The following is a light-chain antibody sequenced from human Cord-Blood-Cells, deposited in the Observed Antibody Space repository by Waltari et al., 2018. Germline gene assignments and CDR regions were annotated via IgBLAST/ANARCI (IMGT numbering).Light chain of an antibody. Sequence: QSALTQPASVPGSPGQSITTPCTGTSRDVGSYNLVSWYQQHPGKAPKLMIYEGSKRPSGVSNRFSGSKSGNTASLTISGLQAEDEADYYCCSYAGSSTFVVFGGGTKLTVL. CDR1: SRDVGSYNL. J-gene: IGLJ2*01. V-gene: IGLV2-23*03. CDR2: EGS. CDR3: CSYAGSSTFVV.